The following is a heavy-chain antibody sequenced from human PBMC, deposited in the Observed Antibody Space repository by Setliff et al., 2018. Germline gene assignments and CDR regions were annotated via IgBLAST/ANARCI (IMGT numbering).Heavy chain of an antibody. Sequence: PSETLSLTCTVSGGSISEPNYYWSWIRQPVGKGLEWIGHIYTRGSTNYNPSLKSRVTMSVDTSRNQFSLKLSSVTAADTAVYYCARHVGSRGRGYNYYYYYMDVWGKGTTVTVSS. CDR2: IYTRGST. CDR1: GGSISEPNYY. CDR3: ARHVGSRGRGYNYYYYYMDV. D-gene: IGHD3-10*01. V-gene: IGHV4-61*09. J-gene: IGHJ6*03.